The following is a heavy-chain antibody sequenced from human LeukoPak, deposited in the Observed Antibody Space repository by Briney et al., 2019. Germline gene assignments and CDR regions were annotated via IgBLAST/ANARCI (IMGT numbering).Heavy chain of an antibody. J-gene: IGHJ5*02. CDR2: IYTSGST. CDR3: ARHGSKRYCSSTSCYNDWFDP. D-gene: IGHD2-2*02. Sequence: SETLSLTCTVSGGSISTYYWSWIRQPAGKGLEWIGRIYTSGSTNYNPSLKSRVTISVDTSKNQFSLKLSSVTAADTAVYYCARHGSKRYCSSTSCYNDWFDPWGQGTLVTVSS. V-gene: IGHV4-4*07. CDR1: GGSISTYY.